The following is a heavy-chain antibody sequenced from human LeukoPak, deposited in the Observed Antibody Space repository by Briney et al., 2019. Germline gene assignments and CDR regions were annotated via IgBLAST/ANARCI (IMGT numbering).Heavy chain of an antibody. CDR2: IYSGGST. D-gene: IGHD4-17*01. Sequence: GGSLRLSCAASGFTVSSKYMSWVRLAPGKGLEWVSIIYSGGSTYYADSVKGRFTISRDNSKNTLYLQMIGLRAEDTAVYYCASRPDGDYGLLDYWGQGTLVTVSS. CDR1: GFTVSSKY. CDR3: ASRPDGDYGLLDY. V-gene: IGHV3-66*01. J-gene: IGHJ4*02.